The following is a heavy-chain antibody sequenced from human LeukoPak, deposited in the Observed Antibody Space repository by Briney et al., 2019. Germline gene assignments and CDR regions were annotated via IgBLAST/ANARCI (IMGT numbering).Heavy chain of an antibody. V-gene: IGHV4-61*02. J-gene: IGHJ3*02. Sequence: SQTLSLTCTVSGVSISSGSYYWSWIRQPAGKGLEWIGRIYTSGSTNYNPSLKSRVTISVDTSKNQFSLKLSSVTAADTAVYYCARALSTATYSSGYYLAFDIWGQGTMVTVSS. CDR2: IYTSGST. D-gene: IGHD3-22*01. CDR1: GVSISSGSYY. CDR3: ARALSTATYSSGYYLAFDI.